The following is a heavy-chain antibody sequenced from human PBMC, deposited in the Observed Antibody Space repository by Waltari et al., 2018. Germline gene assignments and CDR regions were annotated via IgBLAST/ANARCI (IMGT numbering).Heavy chain of an antibody. J-gene: IGHJ6*02. Sequence: QVQLVESGGGVVQPGRSLRLSCEASEFTFSSYAMHWVRQAPGKGLAWVAVISYDGRNIYDVDSVKGRFTISRDNSKKTLYMRMNSLRAEDTAVYYCARDYCDRTNCHGMDVWGQGTTVTVSS. CDR1: EFTFSSYA. CDR3: ARDYCDRTNCHGMDV. V-gene: IGHV3-30*04. CDR2: ISYDGRNI. D-gene: IGHD3-22*01.